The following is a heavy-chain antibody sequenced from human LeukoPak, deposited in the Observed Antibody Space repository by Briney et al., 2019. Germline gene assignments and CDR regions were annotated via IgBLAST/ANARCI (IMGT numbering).Heavy chain of an antibody. D-gene: IGHD1-26*01. CDR1: GGPNSSYY. Sequence: PSETLSLTCTVSGGPNSSYYWSWIRQPPGKGLEWIGYIYYSGSTNLNPSLKSRVPQSVDKFKNQFSLKLSSVIAADTAVYSCERARIVGATRAFDIWGQGTMVTVSS. V-gene: IGHV4-59*13. CDR3: ERARIVGATRAFDI. CDR2: IYYSGST. J-gene: IGHJ3*02.